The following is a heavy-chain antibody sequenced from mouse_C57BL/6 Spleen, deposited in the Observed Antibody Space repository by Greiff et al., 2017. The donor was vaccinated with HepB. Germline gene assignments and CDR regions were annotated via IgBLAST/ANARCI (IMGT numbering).Heavy chain of an antibody. CDR3: ARGNDYDVGYFDV. CDR2: INPSSGYT. J-gene: IGHJ1*03. Sequence: VQLQQSGAELAKPGASVKLSCKASGYTFTSYWMHWVKQRPGQGLEWIGYINPSSGYTKYNQKFKDKATLTADKSSNTAYMHLSSLTYEDSAVYDCARGNDYDVGYFDVWGTGTTVTVAS. V-gene: IGHV1-7*01. CDR1: GYTFTSYW. D-gene: IGHD2-4*01.